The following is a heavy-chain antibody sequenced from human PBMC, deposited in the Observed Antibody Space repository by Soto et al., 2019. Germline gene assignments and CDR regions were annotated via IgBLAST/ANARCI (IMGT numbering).Heavy chain of an antibody. D-gene: IGHD2-21*01. CDR1: GVTFRGYA. CDR3: ARAYQSSDHFDD. Sequence: PGGSLRLSCGGSGVTFRGYAVHWVRQTPGKGLEWGTVISDDGSKTYYADSVKGRFSVYRDDSTNMVCLQMRSLRSEDTAVYHCARAYQSSDHFDDWGPGTPGPVSS. J-gene: IGHJ4*02. CDR2: ISDDGSKT. V-gene: IGHV3-30*14.